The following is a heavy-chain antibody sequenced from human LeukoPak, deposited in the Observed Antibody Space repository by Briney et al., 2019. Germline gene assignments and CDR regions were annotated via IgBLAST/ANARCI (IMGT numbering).Heavy chain of an antibody. CDR3: ARVDVTMVRGAHYYYYYGMDV. Sequence: SVKVSCKASLGTFSSYAISWVRQAPGQRLEWPGGIMLIFCTANYAQKFQGRVTITADESTSTAYMELSSLRSEDTAVYYCARVDVTMVRGAHYYYYYGMDVWGKGTTVTVSS. V-gene: IGHV1-69*13. J-gene: IGHJ6*04. CDR2: IMLIFCTA. D-gene: IGHD3-10*01. CDR1: LGTFSSYA.